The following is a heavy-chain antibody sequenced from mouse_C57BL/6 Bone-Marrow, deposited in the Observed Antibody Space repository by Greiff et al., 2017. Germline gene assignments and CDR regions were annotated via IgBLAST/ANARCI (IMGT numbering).Heavy chain of an antibody. CDR2: ISNLAYSI. CDR1: GFTFSDYG. Sequence: EVHLVASGGGLVQPGGSLTLSCAASGFTFSDYGMAWVRQAPRKGPEWVAFISNLAYSIYYADTVTGRFTISRENAKNTLYLEMSSLRSEDTAMYYCARRMSLGGYFDVWGTGTTVTVSS. V-gene: IGHV5-15*04. J-gene: IGHJ1*03. CDR3: ARRMSLGGYFDV.